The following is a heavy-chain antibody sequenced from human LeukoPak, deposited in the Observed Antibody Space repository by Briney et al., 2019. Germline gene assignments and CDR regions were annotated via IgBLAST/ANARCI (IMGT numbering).Heavy chain of an antibody. D-gene: IGHD5-18*01. J-gene: IGHJ4*02. CDR3: ARAIETTWIQLWQSVGY. Sequence: GGSLRLSCAASGFTFSHYWMHWVRQVPGKGLVWVSSISSSSSYIYYADSVKGRFTISRDNAKNSLYLQMNSLRAEDTAVYYCARAIETTWIQLWQSVGYWGQGTLVTVSS. CDR1: GFTFSHYW. V-gene: IGHV3-21*01. CDR2: ISSSSSYI.